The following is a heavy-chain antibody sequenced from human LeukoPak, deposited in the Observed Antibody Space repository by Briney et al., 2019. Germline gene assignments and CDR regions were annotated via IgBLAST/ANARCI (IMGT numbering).Heavy chain of an antibody. CDR1: GLTFSSYA. CDR3: AKEYVVVVPAAIRWFDP. D-gene: IGHD2-2*01. V-gene: IGHV3-23*01. Sequence: GGSLRLSCAASGLTFSSYAMSWVRQAPGKGLEWVSAISGSGGSTYYADSVKGRFTISRDNSKNTLYLQMNSLRAEDTAVYYCAKEYVVVVPAAIRWFDPWGQRTLVTVSS. J-gene: IGHJ5*02. CDR2: ISGSGGST.